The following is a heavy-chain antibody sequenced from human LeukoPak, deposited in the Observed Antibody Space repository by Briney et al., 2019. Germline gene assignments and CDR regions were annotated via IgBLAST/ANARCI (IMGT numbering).Heavy chain of an antibody. CDR1: GYSFTNYW. V-gene: IGHV5-51*01. CDR2: IYPGDSDT. J-gene: IGHJ2*01. CDR3: ARHVGIAVVPDRYFDL. Sequence: HAEYQNNSSTASGYSFTNYWIGWLRPIRGKLVERMWIIYPGDSDTRYSPSFQGQVTISADKSINTAYLQWSSLKASDTAMYYCARHVGIAVVPDRYFDLWGRGTLVTVSS. D-gene: IGHD3-22*01.